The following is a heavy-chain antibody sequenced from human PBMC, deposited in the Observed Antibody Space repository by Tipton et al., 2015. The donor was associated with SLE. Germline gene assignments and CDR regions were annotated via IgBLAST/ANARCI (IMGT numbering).Heavy chain of an antibody. CDR3: TTRVHYHYDTSGHYFNN. CDR2: FDPENGET. D-gene: IGHD3-22*01. Sequence: QLVQSGAEVKKPGASVKASCKVSGYTFTDLAIHWVRQAPGKGLEWMAGFDPENGETIHAQKFKGRVTMTEDTSTDTAYMELSSLSADDTAVYFCTTRVHYHYDTSGHYFNNGGQGSLVTVSS. CDR1: GYTFTDLA. V-gene: IGHV1-24*01. J-gene: IGHJ4*02.